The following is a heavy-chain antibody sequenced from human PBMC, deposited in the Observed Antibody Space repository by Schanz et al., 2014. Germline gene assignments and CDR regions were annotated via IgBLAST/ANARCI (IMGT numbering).Heavy chain of an antibody. CDR2: IVDSGNT. D-gene: IGHD3-9*01. Sequence: QVQLVESGGGVVQPGRSLRLSCAASGFTFSSYGMHWVRQAPGKGLEWVSGFIVDSGNTYYAGSVKGRFSISRDYSKNTLYLQMNSLRAEDTAVYYCAKQIHYDILTVTRNWGQGTLVTVSS. CDR1: GFTFSSYG. J-gene: IGHJ4*02. CDR3: AKQIHYDILTVTRN. V-gene: IGHV3-33*06.